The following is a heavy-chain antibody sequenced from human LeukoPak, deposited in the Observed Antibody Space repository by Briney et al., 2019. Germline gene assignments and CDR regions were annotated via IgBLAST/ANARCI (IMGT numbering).Heavy chain of an antibody. J-gene: IGHJ4*02. CDR2: MNPNSGNT. D-gene: IGHD3-10*01. Sequence: ASVNVSCTASGYTFTSYDINWVRRATGQGLEWMGWMNPNSGNTGYAQKFQGRVTMTRNTSISTAYMELSSLRSEDTAVYYCARGEYYYGSGSYPIDYWGQGTLVTVSS. V-gene: IGHV1-8*01. CDR3: ARGEYYYGSGSYPIDY. CDR1: GYTFTSYD.